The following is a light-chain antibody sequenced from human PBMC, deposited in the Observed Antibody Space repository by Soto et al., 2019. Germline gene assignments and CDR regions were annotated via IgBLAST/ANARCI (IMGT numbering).Light chain of an antibody. CDR3: QQYGSSPVT. J-gene: IGKJ5*01. CDR1: PSVTNY. Sequence: EIVLTQSPATLSLSPGERATLSCRASPSVTNYLAWYQQKPGQAPRLLIYGAFNRATGIPDRFSGSGSGPDFTLTISRLEPEDFAVYYCQQYGSSPVTFGQGTRLEIK. V-gene: IGKV3-20*01. CDR2: GAF.